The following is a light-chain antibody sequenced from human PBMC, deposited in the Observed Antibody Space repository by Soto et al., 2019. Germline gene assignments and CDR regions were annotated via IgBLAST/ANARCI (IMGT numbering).Light chain of an antibody. Sequence: EIVLTQSPATLSLSPGERATLSCRASQSVSSYLAWCQQKPGQAPRLLIYDASNRATGIPARFSGSGSGTDFTLTISSLEPEDFAVYYCQQRGDWRSFGQGTKVEIK. CDR3: QQRGDWRS. J-gene: IGKJ1*01. CDR2: DAS. CDR1: QSVSSY. V-gene: IGKV3-11*01.